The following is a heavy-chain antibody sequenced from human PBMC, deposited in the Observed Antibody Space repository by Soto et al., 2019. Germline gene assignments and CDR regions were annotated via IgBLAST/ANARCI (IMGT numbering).Heavy chain of an antibody. J-gene: IGHJ6*02. CDR1: GYTFTSYG. Sequence: QVQLVQSGAEVKKPGASVKVSCKASGYTFTSYGISWVRQAPGQGLEWMGWISAYNGNTNYAQKLQGRVTMTTDTSTSIAYMELRSLRSDDTAVYYCARDGSGSDLYYYGMDVWGQGTTVTVSS. V-gene: IGHV1-18*01. CDR3: ARDGSGSDLYYYGMDV. D-gene: IGHD3-10*01. CDR2: ISAYNGNT.